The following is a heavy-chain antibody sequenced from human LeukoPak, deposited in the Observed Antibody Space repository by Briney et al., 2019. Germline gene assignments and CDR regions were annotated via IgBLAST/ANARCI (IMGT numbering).Heavy chain of an antibody. D-gene: IGHD6-19*01. Sequence: ASVKVSCKVSGYTLTELSMHWERQAPGKGLEWMGGFDPEDGETIYAQKFQGRVTMTEDTSTDTAYMELSSLRSEDTAVYYCATVYSSGWYYAFDIWGQGTMVTVSS. CDR3: ATVYSSGWYYAFDI. J-gene: IGHJ3*02. CDR2: FDPEDGET. V-gene: IGHV1-24*01. CDR1: GYTLTELS.